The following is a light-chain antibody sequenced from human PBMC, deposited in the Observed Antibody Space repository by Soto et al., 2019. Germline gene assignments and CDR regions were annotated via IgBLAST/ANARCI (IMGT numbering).Light chain of an antibody. J-gene: IGKJ2*01. Sequence: DIQMTQSPSTLSASVGDRVTISCRASQSISSGLAWYQQKPGKAPKLLIYDASSLESGVPSRFSGSGSGTEFTLTISSLQPDDFATYYCQQYNSYSSYTFGQGTKVDIK. V-gene: IGKV1-5*01. CDR3: QQYNSYSSYT. CDR2: DAS. CDR1: QSISSG.